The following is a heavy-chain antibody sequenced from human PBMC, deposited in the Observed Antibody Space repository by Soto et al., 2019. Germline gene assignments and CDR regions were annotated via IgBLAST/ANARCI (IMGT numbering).Heavy chain of an antibody. CDR3: ARSGAIPGFLEWLPKYYYYYYYMDV. CDR2: ISAYNGNT. J-gene: IGHJ6*03. D-gene: IGHD3-3*01. CDR1: GYTFTSYG. V-gene: IGHV1-18*01. Sequence: ASVKVSCKASGYTFTSYGIIWVRQAPGQGLEWMGWISAYNGNTNYAQKLQGRVTMTTDTSTSTAYMELRSLRSDDTAVYYCARSGAIPGFLEWLPKYYYYYYYMDVWGKGTTVTVSS.